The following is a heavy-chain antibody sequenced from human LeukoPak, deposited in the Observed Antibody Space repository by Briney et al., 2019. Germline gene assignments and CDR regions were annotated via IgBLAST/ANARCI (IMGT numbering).Heavy chain of an antibody. CDR3: ARDLLGCSSTSCRLYNWFDP. J-gene: IGHJ5*02. CDR2: IRAYNGNT. Sequence: ASVKVSCKASGYTFTSYGISWVRQAPGQGLEWMGWIRAYNGNTNYAQKLQGRVTMTTDTSTSTAYMELRSLRSDDTAVYYCARDLLGCSSTSCRLYNWFDPWGQGTLATVSS. CDR1: GYTFTSYG. D-gene: IGHD2-2*01. V-gene: IGHV1-18*04.